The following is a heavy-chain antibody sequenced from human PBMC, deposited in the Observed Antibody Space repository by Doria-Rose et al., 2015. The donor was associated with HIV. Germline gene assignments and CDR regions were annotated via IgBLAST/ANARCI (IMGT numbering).Heavy chain of an antibody. D-gene: IGHD6-13*01. CDR1: GVSLSSPGMG. J-gene: IGHJ4*02. CDR2: NFSDDER. CDR3: ARIKSSRWYHKYYFDF. Sequence: QVQLVQSGHVLVKPTETLTLTCTVSGVSLSSPGMGVSWIRQPPGKALEWLANNFSDDERTYKTSLESRLTISRGTSKSQVVLTMTDMDPVDTATYYCARIKSSRWYHKYYFDFWGQGTLVIVSA. V-gene: IGHV2-26*01.